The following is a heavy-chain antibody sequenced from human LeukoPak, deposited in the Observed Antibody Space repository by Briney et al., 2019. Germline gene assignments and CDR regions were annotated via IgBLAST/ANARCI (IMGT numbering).Heavy chain of an antibody. V-gene: IGHV3-66*01. CDR2: IYSDDST. CDR1: GFTFSSYE. J-gene: IGHJ4*02. Sequence: GGSLRLSCAASGFTFSSYEMNWVRQAPGKGLEWVSIIYSDDSTYYADSVKGRFTISRDNSKNTLYLQMNSLRAEDTAVYYCARETVDSGRRFDYWGQGTLVTVSS. D-gene: IGHD3-10*01. CDR3: ARETVDSGRRFDY.